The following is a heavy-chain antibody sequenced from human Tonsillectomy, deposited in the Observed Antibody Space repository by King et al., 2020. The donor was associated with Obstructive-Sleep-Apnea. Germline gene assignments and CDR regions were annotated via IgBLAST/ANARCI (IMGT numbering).Heavy chain of an antibody. Sequence: DVQLVESGGDLVQPGGSLRLSCAASGFTFSSNAMGWVRQAPGKGLEWVSGIGGDDGSAFYADSVRGRYTISRDNSKNTLYLQMNGLRAEDTAVYYCAKYMEQWLGDYWGQGTLVTVS. CDR2: IGGDDGSA. CDR1: GFTFSSNA. CDR3: AKYMEQWLGDY. D-gene: IGHD6-19*01. V-gene: IGHV3-23*04. J-gene: IGHJ4*02.